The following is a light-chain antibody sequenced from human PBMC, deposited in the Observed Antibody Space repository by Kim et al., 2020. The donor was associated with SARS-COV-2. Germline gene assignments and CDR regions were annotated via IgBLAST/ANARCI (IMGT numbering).Light chain of an antibody. J-gene: IGLJ2*01. V-gene: IGLV3-19*01. CDR3: NSRDSNDNVV. CDR1: SLRSYY. CDR2: GKN. Sequence: VALGQTVWITCQGDSLRSYYATWYQQKPGQAPILVIYGKNNRPSGIPDRFSGSSSGNTASLTITGTQAGDEADYYCNSRDSNDNVVFGGGTKLTVL.